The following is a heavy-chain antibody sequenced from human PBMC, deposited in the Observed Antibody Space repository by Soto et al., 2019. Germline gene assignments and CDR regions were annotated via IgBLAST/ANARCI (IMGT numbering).Heavy chain of an antibody. J-gene: IGHJ6*02. CDR3: TRSHSSSWYDDYYYYYGMDV. CDR2: IRSKAYGGTT. CDR1: GFTFGDYA. D-gene: IGHD6-13*01. Sequence: LRLSCTASGFTFGDYAMSWVRQAPGKGLEWVGFIRSKAYGGTTEYAASVKGRFTISRDDSKSIAYLQMNSLKTEDTAVYYCTRSHSSSWYDDYYYYYGMDVWRQGTTVTVSS. V-gene: IGHV3-49*04.